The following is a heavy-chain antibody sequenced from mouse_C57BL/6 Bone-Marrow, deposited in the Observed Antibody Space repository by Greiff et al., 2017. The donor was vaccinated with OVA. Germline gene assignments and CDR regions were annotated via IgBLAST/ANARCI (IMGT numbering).Heavy chain of an antibody. Sequence: QVHVKQSGAELVKPGASVKLSCKASGYTFTEYTIHWVKQRSGQGLEWIGWFYPGSGSIKYNEKFKDKATLTADKSSSTVYMELSRLTSEDSAVYFCARHENYDSPFDYWGQGTTLTVSS. CDR1: GYTFTEYT. D-gene: IGHD2-4*01. J-gene: IGHJ2*01. V-gene: IGHV1-62-2*01. CDR3: ARHENYDSPFDY. CDR2: FYPGSGSI.